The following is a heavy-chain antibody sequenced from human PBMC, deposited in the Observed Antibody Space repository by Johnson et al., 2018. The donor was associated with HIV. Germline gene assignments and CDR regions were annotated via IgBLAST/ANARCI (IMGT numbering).Heavy chain of an antibody. CDR3: AKGLGWELLTHDAFDI. Sequence: EVQLVESGGGLVQPGRSLRLSCAASGFTFDDYAMHWVRQAPGKGLEWVSGINWNGGSTGYADSVKGRFTISRDSAKNSLYLQMNSLRAEDTALYYCAKGLGWELLTHDAFDIWGQGTMVTVSP. J-gene: IGHJ3*02. CDR2: INWNGGST. CDR1: GFTFDDYA. D-gene: IGHD1-26*01. V-gene: IGHV3-9*01.